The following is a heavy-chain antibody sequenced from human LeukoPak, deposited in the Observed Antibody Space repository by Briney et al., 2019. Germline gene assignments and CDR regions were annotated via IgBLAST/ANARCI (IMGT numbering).Heavy chain of an antibody. V-gene: IGHV1-18*01. D-gene: IGHD3-10*01. CDR2: ISDYNGNT. CDR1: GYTFTSYG. CDR3: ARDARLWFGEPLDY. Sequence: GASVKVSCKASGYTFTSYGISWVRQAPGQGLEWMGWISDYNGNTNYAQKLQGRVTMTTDTSTSTAYMELRSLRSDDTAVYYCARDARLWFGEPLDYWGQGTLVTVSS. J-gene: IGHJ4*02.